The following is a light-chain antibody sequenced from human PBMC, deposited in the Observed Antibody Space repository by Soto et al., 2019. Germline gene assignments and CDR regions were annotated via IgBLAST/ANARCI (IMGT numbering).Light chain of an antibody. Sequence: SLPPGQSITISCVGTSGDIGDYNYVSWYQQHPGKVPKVIIYDVSNRPSGVSYRFSGTKSGNTASLTVSGLQAEDEADYYCCSYTRSGTLIFGTG. CDR1: SGDIGDYNY. V-gene: IGLV2-14*04. J-gene: IGLJ1*01. CDR2: DVS. CDR3: CSYTRSGTLI.